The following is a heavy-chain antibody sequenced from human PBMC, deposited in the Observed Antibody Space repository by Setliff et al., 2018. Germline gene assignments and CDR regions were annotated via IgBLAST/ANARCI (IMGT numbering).Heavy chain of an antibody. V-gene: IGHV7-4-1*02. D-gene: IGHD2-2*01. J-gene: IGHJ6*03. CDR1: GYTLTTYF. CDR2: INTNSGNP. Sequence: ASVKVSCKASGYTLTTYFMNWVRQAPGQGLEWMGWINTNSGNPTYAQGFTGRFVFSLDTSVSTAYLQISSLKAEDTAIYYCARSSISCYYACNYNYMDVWGKGTTVTVSS. CDR3: ARSSISCYYACNYNYMDV.